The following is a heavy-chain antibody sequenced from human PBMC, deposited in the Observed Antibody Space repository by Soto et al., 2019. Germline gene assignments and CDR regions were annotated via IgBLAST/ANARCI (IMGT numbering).Heavy chain of an antibody. J-gene: IGHJ5*02. V-gene: IGHV4-4*07. Sequence: SETLSLTCNVSGGAISKFYCACIRNTALNGLEWMGRVYATGTTDYNPSLRSRVAMSVDISKKTFSLRLRSVTGADSGVYYCVRDGSKSLRDWFDPWGQGILVTVSS. CDR2: VYATGTT. CDR3: VRDGSKSLRDWFDP. CDR1: GGAISKFY.